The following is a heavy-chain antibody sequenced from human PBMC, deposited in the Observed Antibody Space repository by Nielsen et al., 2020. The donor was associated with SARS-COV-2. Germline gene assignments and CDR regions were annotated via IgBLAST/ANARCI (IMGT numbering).Heavy chain of an antibody. CDR1: GCTFTSYY. D-gene: IGHD6-13*01. J-gene: IGHJ4*02. Sequence: ASVKVSCKASGCTFTSYYMHWVRQAPGQGLEWMGIINPSGGSTSYAQEFQGRVTMTRNTSISTAYMELSSLRSEDTAVYYCAREAYSSSWYEEYYFDYWGQGTLVTVSS. CDR3: AREAYSSSWYEEYYFDY. CDR2: INPSGGST. V-gene: IGHV1-46*01.